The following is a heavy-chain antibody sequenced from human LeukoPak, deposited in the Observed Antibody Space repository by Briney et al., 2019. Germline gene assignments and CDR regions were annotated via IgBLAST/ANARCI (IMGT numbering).Heavy chain of an antibody. V-gene: IGHV1-58*01. J-gene: IGHJ4*02. CDR2: IVVGSDNT. CDR3: AAPYSSTWFDY. Sequence: SVKVSCKASGFTFTSRSAVQWVRQARGQRLEWIGWIVVGSDNTNYAQKFQERVTITRDMSTSTSYMELSSLGSEDTAVYYCAAPYSSTWFDYWGQGTLVTVSS. D-gene: IGHD6-13*01. CDR1: GFTFTSRSA.